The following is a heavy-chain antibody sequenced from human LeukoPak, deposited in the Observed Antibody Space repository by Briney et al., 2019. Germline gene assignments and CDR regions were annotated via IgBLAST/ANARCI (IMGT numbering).Heavy chain of an antibody. Sequence: GGSLRLSCATSGFTFSDYAMSWVRQAPGKGLEWVSVISGTGSATYYADSVKGRFTISRDNSKNTLYLQMNSLRAEDTAVYYCARGNAFDIWGQGTMVTISS. CDR2: ISGTGSAT. CDR1: GFTFSDYA. D-gene: IGHD3-10*01. CDR3: ARGNAFDI. V-gene: IGHV3-23*01. J-gene: IGHJ3*02.